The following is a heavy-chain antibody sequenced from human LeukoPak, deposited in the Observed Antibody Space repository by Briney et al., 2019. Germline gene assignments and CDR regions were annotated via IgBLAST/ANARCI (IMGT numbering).Heavy chain of an antibody. CDR1: GGSFSGYY. Sequence: SETLSLTCAVYGGSFSGYYWSWIRQPPVKGLEWIGEINHSGSTNYNPSLKSRVTISVDTSKNQFSLKLSSVTAADTAVYYCARGGGTPYCSGGSRSSILFDPWGQGTLVTVSS. D-gene: IGHD2-15*01. V-gene: IGHV4-34*01. J-gene: IGHJ5*02. CDR3: ARGGGTPYCSGGSRSSILFDP. CDR2: INHSGST.